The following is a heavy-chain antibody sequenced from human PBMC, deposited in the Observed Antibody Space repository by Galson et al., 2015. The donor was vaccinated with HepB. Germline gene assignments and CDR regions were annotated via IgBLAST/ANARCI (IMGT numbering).Heavy chain of an antibody. CDR1: GFTFSAYS. D-gene: IGHD3-9*01. CDR3: ASENLNGWHFGEY. V-gene: IGHV3-30*04. J-gene: IGHJ4*02. Sequence: SLRLSCATSGFTFSAYSMHWVRQAPGKGLEWVAVVSGDGNTKFYADSVKGRFTISRDNSQNTVYLQLNSLRTEDAALFFCASENLNGWHFGEYWGQGTRVTVSS. CDR2: VSGDGNTK.